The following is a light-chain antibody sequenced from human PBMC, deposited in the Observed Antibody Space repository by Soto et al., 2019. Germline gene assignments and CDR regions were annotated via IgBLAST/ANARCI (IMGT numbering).Light chain of an antibody. CDR2: GAS. CDR3: QQYGSSQWT. J-gene: IGKJ1*01. Sequence: EIVWAPSPGTLSLSPGERATLSCRASQSVSSSYLAWYQQKPGQAPRLLIYGASSRATGIPDRFSGSGSGTDFTLTISRLEPEDFAVYYCQQYGSSQWTFGQGTKV. V-gene: IGKV3-20*01. CDR1: QSVSSSY.